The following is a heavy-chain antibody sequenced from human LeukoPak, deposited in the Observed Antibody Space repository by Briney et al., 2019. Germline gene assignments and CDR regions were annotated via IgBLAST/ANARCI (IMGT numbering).Heavy chain of an antibody. CDR3: ARGPPGRSRKIAVAGSYWFDP. CDR1: GYTFTSYD. D-gene: IGHD6-19*01. CDR2: MNPNSGNT. V-gene: IGHV1-8*01. J-gene: IGHJ5*02. Sequence: ASVKVSCKASGYTFTSYDINWVRQATGQGLEWMGWMNPNSGNTGYAQKFRGRVTMTRNTSMSTAYMELSSLRSEDTAVYYCARGPPGRSRKIAVAGSYWFDPWGQGTLVTVSS.